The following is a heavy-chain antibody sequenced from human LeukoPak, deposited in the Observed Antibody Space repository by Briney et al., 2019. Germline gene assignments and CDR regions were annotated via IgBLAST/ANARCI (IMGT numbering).Heavy chain of an antibody. CDR1: GFTFSSYG. V-gene: IGHV3-33*01. D-gene: IGHD2-15*01. J-gene: IGHJ4*02. CDR3: ARDYYCSGGSCLYFDY. CDR2: MYYDEISK. Sequence: GGSLRLSCAASGFTFSSYGMHWVRQAPGKGLEWVAVMYYDEISKYYADSVKGRFTISRDNSKNTPYLQMTSLRVEDTAVYYCARDYYCSGGSCLYFDYWGQGTLVTVSS.